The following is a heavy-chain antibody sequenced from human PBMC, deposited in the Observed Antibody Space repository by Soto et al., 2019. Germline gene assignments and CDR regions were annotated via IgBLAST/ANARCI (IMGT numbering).Heavy chain of an antibody. J-gene: IGHJ5*02. V-gene: IGHV1-2*04. CDR2: INPNSGGT. Sequence: ASVKVSCKASGYTFTGYYMHWVRQAPGQGLEWMGWINPNSGGTNYAQKFQGWVTMTRDTSISTAYMELGRLRSDDTAVYYCAREGRADFWSGYYTYTWFDPWGQGTLVTVSS. D-gene: IGHD3-3*01. CDR1: GYTFTGYY. CDR3: AREGRADFWSGYYTYTWFDP.